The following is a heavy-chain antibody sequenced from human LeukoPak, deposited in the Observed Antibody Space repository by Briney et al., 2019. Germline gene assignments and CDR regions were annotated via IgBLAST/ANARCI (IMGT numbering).Heavy chain of an antibody. J-gene: IGHJ4*02. CDR2: INPNSGDT. V-gene: IGHV1-2*02. CDR3: ARGEVAVSLDY. D-gene: IGHD6-19*01. Sequence: ASVKVSCKASGYTFTGPYIHWVRQAPGQGFEWMGWINPNSGDTNYAQKFQGRVTMTRDTSISTAYMELSRLRSDDTAVYYCARGEVAVSLDYWGQGTLVTVSS. CDR1: GYTFTGPY.